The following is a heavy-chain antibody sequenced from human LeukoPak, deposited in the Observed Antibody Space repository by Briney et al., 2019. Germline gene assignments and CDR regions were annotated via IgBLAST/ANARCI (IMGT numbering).Heavy chain of an antibody. Sequence: GASVTVSCTASGYTFTSYYMHWVRQAPGQGLEWMGIINPSGGSTSYAQKFQGRVTMTRDTSTSTAYMELSSLRSEDTAVYYCARFGTSEYYYGMDVWGQGTTVTVSS. J-gene: IGHJ6*02. CDR3: ARFGTSEYYYGMDV. V-gene: IGHV1-46*01. CDR2: INPSGGST. D-gene: IGHD3-10*01. CDR1: GYTFTSYY.